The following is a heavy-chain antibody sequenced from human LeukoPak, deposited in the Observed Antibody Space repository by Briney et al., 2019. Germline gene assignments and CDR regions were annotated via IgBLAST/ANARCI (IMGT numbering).Heavy chain of an antibody. J-gene: IGHJ6*03. D-gene: IGHD6-13*01. V-gene: IGHV1-2*02. CDR3: ARDLNGELGGGRPTYYYYYYMDV. CDR1: GYTFTGDY. Sequence: ASVKVSCKASGYTFTGDYMHWVRQAPGQGLEWMGWINPNSGGTNYAQKFQGRVTMTRDTSISTAYMELSRLRSDDTAVYYCARDLNGELGGGRPTYYYYYYMDVWGKGTTVTVSS. CDR2: INPNSGGT.